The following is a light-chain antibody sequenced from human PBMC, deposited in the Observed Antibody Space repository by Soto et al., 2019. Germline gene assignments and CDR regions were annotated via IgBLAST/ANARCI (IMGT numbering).Light chain of an antibody. Sequence: QSALTQPASVSGSPGQSITISCTGTSSDVGSYNLVSWYQQHPSKAPKLMIYEGSKRPSGVSNRFSGSKSGNTASLTISGLQAEDEADYYCCSYAGSSTSWVFGGGTKLTVL. CDR2: EGS. V-gene: IGLV2-23*01. CDR3: CSYAGSSTSWV. CDR1: SSDVGSYNL. J-gene: IGLJ3*02.